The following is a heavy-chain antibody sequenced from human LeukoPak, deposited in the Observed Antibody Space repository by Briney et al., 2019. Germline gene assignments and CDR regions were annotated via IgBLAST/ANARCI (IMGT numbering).Heavy chain of an antibody. Sequence: GGFLRLSCAASGLTFSDHHMDWVRQAPGKGLEWVGRIRSKVDSYTTEYAASVKGRFTISRDNLKNSLYLQMNSLKTEDTAVYFCARSSGDYRFFDSWGQGTLVTVSS. CDR2: IRSKVDSYTT. V-gene: IGHV3-72*01. J-gene: IGHJ4*02. CDR1: GLTFSDHH. CDR3: ARSSGDYRFFDS. D-gene: IGHD4-17*01.